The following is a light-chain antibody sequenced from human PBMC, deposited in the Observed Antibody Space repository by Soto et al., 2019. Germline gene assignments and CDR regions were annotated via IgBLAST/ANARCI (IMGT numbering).Light chain of an antibody. V-gene: IGKV3-20*01. CDR1: QSISISL. CDR3: QLYAGSLFT. J-gene: IGKJ3*01. Sequence: EIELTQSPDTLSLSPGDRATLSCRTSQSISISLVTWYQQKPGQPPRPLIHGASSRATGIPDRFSGSGSGTEFTLTISRLEPEDFAVYYCQLYAGSLFTFGPGTKVDIK. CDR2: GAS.